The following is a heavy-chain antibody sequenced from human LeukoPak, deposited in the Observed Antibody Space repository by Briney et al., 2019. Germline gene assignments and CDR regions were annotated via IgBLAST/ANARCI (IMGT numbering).Heavy chain of an antibody. D-gene: IGHD6-13*01. CDR3: VKEKLGSRWCTFDY. J-gene: IGHJ4*02. Sequence: GGSLRLSCVASGLTLDDYSMHWVRQAPGKGLEWVSLINRDGGTTYYADSVKGRFTISRDNSKNSLYLQMNSLRTEDTALYYCVKEKLGSRWCTFDYWGQGTLVTVSS. V-gene: IGHV3-43*01. CDR1: GLTLDDYS. CDR2: INRDGGTT.